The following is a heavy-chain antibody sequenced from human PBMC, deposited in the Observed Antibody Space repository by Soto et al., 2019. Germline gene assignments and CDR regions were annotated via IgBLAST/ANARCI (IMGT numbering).Heavy chain of an antibody. J-gene: IGHJ3*02. Sequence: GESLKISCKGSGYSFTSYWIGWVRQMPGKGLEWMGIIYPGDSDTRYSPSFQGQVTISADKSIGTAYLQWSSLKASDTAMYYCARSMTTVTTDGAFDIWGQGTMVTVSS. CDR1: GYSFTSYW. CDR3: ARSMTTVTTDGAFDI. V-gene: IGHV5-51*01. CDR2: IYPGDSDT. D-gene: IGHD4-4*01.